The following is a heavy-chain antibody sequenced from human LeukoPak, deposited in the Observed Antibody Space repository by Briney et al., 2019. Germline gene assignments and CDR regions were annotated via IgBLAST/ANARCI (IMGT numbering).Heavy chain of an antibody. CDR3: AKTSRQYQLLNDAFDI. CDR2: ISGSGGTT. Sequence: GGSLRLSCAASGFTFSSYAMSWVRQAPGKGLEWVSGISGSGGTTYYADSVKGRFTISRDNSKSTLYLQMNSLRAEDTAVYYCAKTSRQYQLLNDAFDIWGQGTMVTVSS. V-gene: IGHV3-23*01. CDR1: GFTFSSYA. J-gene: IGHJ3*02. D-gene: IGHD2-2*01.